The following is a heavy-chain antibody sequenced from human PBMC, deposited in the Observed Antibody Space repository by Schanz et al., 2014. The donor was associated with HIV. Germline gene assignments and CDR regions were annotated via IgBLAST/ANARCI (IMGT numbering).Heavy chain of an antibody. J-gene: IGHJ6*02. V-gene: IGHV3-30*19. D-gene: IGHD3-22*01. Sequence: VQLVESGGGVVQPGRSLRLSCAASGFSFSSYGIQWVRQAPGKGLEWVAVISYDGSSKNYADSVKGRFTISRDNSKNTLYLQMNSLRAEDTAVYYCARDVSHDSSGHYSDYYYGMDVWGQGTAVIVSS. CDR1: GFSFSSYG. CDR2: ISYDGSSK. CDR3: ARDVSHDSSGHYSDYYYGMDV.